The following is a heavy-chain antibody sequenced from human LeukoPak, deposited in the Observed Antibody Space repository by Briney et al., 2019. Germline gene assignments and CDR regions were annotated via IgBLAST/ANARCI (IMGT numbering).Heavy chain of an antibody. J-gene: IGHJ4*02. CDR1: GYTFTVYF. CDR3: AKIGSSHDFDY. CDR2: INPNSGAT. D-gene: IGHD1-26*01. Sequence: ASVKVSCKASGYTFTVYFIHWVRQAPGQGLDWMGRINPNSGATDYAQEFQGRVTMTRDTSISTAYMELSSLKSDDTAVYYCAKIGSSHDFDYWGQGTLITVSS. V-gene: IGHV1-2*06.